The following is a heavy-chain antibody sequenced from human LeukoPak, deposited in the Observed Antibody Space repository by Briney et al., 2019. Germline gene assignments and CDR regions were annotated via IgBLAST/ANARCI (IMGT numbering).Heavy chain of an antibody. Sequence: GGSLRLSCVGSGFTFSNYAMHWVRQAPGKGLEYVSAISSNGGGTSYANSVQGRFIISRDNSKNTLYLQMGSLRTEDMAVYYCARETGGVPGAIAAVKGFDYWGQGTLVTVSS. J-gene: IGHJ4*02. D-gene: IGHD6-13*01. CDR1: GFTFSNYA. CDR3: ARETGGVPGAIAAVKGFDY. CDR2: ISSNGGGT. V-gene: IGHV3-64*01.